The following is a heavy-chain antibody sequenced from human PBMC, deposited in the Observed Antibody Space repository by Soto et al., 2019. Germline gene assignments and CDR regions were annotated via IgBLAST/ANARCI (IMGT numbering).Heavy chain of an antibody. CDR2: IYYSGTT. CDR1: GGSIRSYY. CDR3: ARRWGRTFDY. V-gene: IGHV4-59*08. Sequence: SETLSLTCTVSGGSIRSYYWSWIRQPPGKGLEWIGYIYYSGTTNYNPSLKSRVTISVDTSKNQFSLKLSSVTAADTAVYYFARRWGRTFDYWGQGTTVTVSS. D-gene: IGHD7-27*01. J-gene: IGHJ4*02.